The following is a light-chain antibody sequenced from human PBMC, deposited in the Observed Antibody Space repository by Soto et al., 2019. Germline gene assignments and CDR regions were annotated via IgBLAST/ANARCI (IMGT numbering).Light chain of an antibody. CDR3: QSYDSTYHGV. V-gene: IGLV6-57*04. J-gene: IGLJ2*01. Sequence: NFMLTQPHSVSESPGKTVAISCTRSSGSIASNYVQWYQQRPGGAPTTVIYENNQRPSGVPDRFSGSIASSSSSASLTISGLKTEDGADYYCQSYDSTYHGVFGGGTKVTVL. CDR2: ENN. CDR1: SGSIASNY.